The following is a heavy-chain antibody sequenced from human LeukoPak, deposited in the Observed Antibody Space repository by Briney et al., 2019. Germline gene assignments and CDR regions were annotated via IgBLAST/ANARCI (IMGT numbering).Heavy chain of an antibody. CDR1: GFTISSYS. CDR3: EKDQGLGAFDI. V-gene: IGHV3-21*01. Sequence: TAGSLSLSCAASGFTISSYSMNWVRQAPGKGLEWVSSISSSSSNKYYPVSVKGRFTHSRDNPKNALYLQMNSLRAEDTAVYYCEKDQGLGAFDIWGQGTMVTVSS. J-gene: IGHJ3*02. CDR2: ISSSSSNK.